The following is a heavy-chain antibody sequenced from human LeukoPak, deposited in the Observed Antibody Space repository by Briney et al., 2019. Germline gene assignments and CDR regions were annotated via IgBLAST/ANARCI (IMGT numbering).Heavy chain of an antibody. D-gene: IGHD6-13*01. J-gene: IGHJ4*02. Sequence: SETLSLTCAVSGGSFSGYYWSWIRQPPGKGLEWIGEINHSGSTNYNPSLKSRVTISVDTSKNQFSLKLSSVTAADTAAYYCARLWYDFDYWGQGTLVTVSS. CDR3: ARLWYDFDY. CDR1: GGSFSGYY. CDR2: INHSGST. V-gene: IGHV4-34*01.